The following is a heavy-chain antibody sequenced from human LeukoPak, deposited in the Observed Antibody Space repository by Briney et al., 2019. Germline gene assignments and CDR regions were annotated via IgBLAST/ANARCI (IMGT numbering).Heavy chain of an antibody. CDR1: GYTFTSYG. CDR3: ARSLVTTSFRYYYYYMDV. CDR2: ISAYNGNT. Sequence: ASVTVSCKASGYTFTSYGISWVRQAPGQGLEWMGWISAYNGNTNYAQKLQGRVTMTTDTSTSTAYMELRSLRSDDTAVYYCARSLVTTSFRYYYYYMDVWGKGTTVTVSS. D-gene: IGHD4-11*01. J-gene: IGHJ6*03. V-gene: IGHV1-18*01.